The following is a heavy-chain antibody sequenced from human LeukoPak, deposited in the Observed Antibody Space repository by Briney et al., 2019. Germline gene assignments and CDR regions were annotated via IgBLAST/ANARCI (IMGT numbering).Heavy chain of an antibody. CDR2: IYHGGTT. J-gene: IGHJ3*01. V-gene: IGHV4-39*01. CDR3: ARHDSSGPYNAFDV. CDR1: GGSISRSTYY. D-gene: IGHD3-22*01. Sequence: SETLSLTCTVSGGSISRSTYYWGWIRRPPGKGLEWIGSIYHGGTTYYNPSLKSRVTISVDTSKNQFSLKVSSVTAADTAVYYCARHDSSGPYNAFDVWGQGTMVTVSS.